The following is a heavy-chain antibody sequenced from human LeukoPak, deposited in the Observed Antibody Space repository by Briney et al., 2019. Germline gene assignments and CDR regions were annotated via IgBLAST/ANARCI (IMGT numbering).Heavy chain of an antibody. CDR3: ARLLWFGELGHFDY. D-gene: IGHD3-10*01. CDR1: SGSISSYY. CDR2: IYYSGST. V-gene: IGHV4-59*08. J-gene: IGHJ4*02. Sequence: SETLSLTCTVSSGSISSYYWSWIRQPPGKGLEWIGYIYYSGSTNYNPSLKSRVTISVDTSKNQFSLKLSSVTDADTAVYYCARLLWFGELGHFDYWGQGTLVTVSS.